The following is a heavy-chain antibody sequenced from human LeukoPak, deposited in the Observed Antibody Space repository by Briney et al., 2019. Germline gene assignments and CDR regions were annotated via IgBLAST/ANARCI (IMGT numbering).Heavy chain of an antibody. V-gene: IGHV4-59*01. D-gene: IGHD3-3*01. CDR1: GGSFSSYY. Sequence: PSETLSLTCAVYGGSFSSYYWSWIRQPPGKGLEWIGYIYYSGSTNYNPSLKSRVTISVDTSKNQFSLKLSSVTAADTAVYYCARGGHYDFWSGLPGGYWFDPWGQGTLVTVSS. CDR3: ARGGHYDFWSGLPGGYWFDP. J-gene: IGHJ5*02. CDR2: IYYSGST.